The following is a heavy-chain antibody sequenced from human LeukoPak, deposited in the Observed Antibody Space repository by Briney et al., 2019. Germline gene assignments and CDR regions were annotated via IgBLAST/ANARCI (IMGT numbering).Heavy chain of an antibody. CDR3: ATAELFWSGYYR. V-gene: IGHV1-24*01. Sequence: ASVKVSCKVSGYTLTELSMHWVRQAPAKGLEWMGGFDPEDGETVYAQRFQGRVTMTEDTSTDTAYMELSSLRSEDTAVYYCATAELFWSGYYRWGQGTLVTVSS. CDR2: FDPEDGET. J-gene: IGHJ4*02. CDR1: GYTLTELS. D-gene: IGHD3-3*01.